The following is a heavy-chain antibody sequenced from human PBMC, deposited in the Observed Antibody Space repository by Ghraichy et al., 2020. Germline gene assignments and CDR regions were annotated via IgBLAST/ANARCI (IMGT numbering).Heavy chain of an antibody. CDR1: GFTFSNYA. CDR2: ISSTGAGT. J-gene: IGHJ4*02. V-gene: IGHV3-23*01. CDR3: ARDESEFMITLFDY. D-gene: IGHD3-16*01. Sequence: GESLNISCTASGFTFSNYAMTWVRQAPGKGLEWVSVISSTGAGTYYADSVEGRFTISRDNSKNTLLLQMSSLRAEDTAIYYCARDESEFMITLFDYWGQGTLVTVSS.